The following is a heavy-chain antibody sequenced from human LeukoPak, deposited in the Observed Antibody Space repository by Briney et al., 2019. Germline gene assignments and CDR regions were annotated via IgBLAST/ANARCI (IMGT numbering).Heavy chain of an antibody. CDR1: GGSISSSSYY. Sequence: SETLSLTCTVSGGSISSSSYYWGWIRQPPGKGLELIGSKYYSGNSYYNPSLKSRVTISVDTSKNQFSLKLSSVTAADTAVYYCARRIRYYTGSGSYYSWFDPWGQGTLVTVSS. J-gene: IGHJ5*02. D-gene: IGHD3-10*01. CDR2: KYYSGNS. CDR3: ARRIRYYTGSGSYYSWFDP. V-gene: IGHV4-39*01.